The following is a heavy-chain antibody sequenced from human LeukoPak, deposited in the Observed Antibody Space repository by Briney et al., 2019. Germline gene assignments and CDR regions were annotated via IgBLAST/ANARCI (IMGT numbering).Heavy chain of an antibody. Sequence: ASVKVSCKASGGTFSSYAISWVRQAPGQGLEWMGGIIPIFGTANYAQKFQGRVTITADKSTSTAYMELSSLRSEDTAVYYCAVGEPVVPAAMWGGVDYWGQGTLVTVSS. D-gene: IGHD2-2*01. J-gene: IGHJ4*02. CDR3: AVGEPVVPAAMWGGVDY. CDR2: IIPIFGTA. CDR1: GGTFSSYA. V-gene: IGHV1-69*06.